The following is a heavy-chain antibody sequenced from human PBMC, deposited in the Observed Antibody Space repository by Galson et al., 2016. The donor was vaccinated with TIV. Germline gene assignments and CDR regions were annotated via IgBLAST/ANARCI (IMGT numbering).Heavy chain of an antibody. CDR3: GRGRSNWGNFDY. CDR2: INPSGGDA. V-gene: IGHV1-46*03. D-gene: IGHD7-27*01. CDR1: GYTLTSYY. J-gene: IGHJ4*02. Sequence: SVKVSCKGSGYTLTSYYIHWVRQAPGQGLEWMGRINPSGGDATYAQKFQGRVILTRDTSTSTIYMDLSSLTSDDTAVYFCGRGRSNWGNFDYWGQGTLVTVSS.